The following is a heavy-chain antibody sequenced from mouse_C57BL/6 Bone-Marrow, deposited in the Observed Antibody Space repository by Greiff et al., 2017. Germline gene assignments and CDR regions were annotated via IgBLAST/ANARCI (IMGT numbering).Heavy chain of an antibody. Sequence: EVQVVESEGGLVQPGSSMKLSCTASGFTFSDYYMACVRQVPEKGLEWVANITYDGSSTYYLDSLKSRFLISRDNAKNILYLQMSSLKSEDTATYYCARDASTVVATGYFDVWGTGTTVTVSS. CDR3: ARDASTVVATGYFDV. D-gene: IGHD1-1*01. J-gene: IGHJ1*03. CDR1: GFTFSDYY. CDR2: ITYDGSST. V-gene: IGHV5-16*01.